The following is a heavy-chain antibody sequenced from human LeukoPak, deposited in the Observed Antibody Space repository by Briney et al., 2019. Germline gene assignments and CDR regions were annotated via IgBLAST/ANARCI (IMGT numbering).Heavy chain of an antibody. J-gene: IGHJ5*02. V-gene: IGHV4-59*01. Sequence: PSETLSLTRTVSGGSISSYYWSWIRQPPGKGLEWIGYIYYSGNTNYNPSLKSRVTISVDTSKNQFSLKLSSVTAADTAVYYCARNLGYCSSTSCKAWFDPWGQGTLVTVSS. CDR3: ARNLGYCSSTSCKAWFDP. CDR2: IYYSGNT. CDR1: GGSISSYY. D-gene: IGHD2-2*01.